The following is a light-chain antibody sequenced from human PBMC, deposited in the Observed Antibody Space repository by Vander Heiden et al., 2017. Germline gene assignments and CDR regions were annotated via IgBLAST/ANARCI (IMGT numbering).Light chain of an antibody. CDR3: QQYNSYLIT. V-gene: IGKV1-5*01. Sequence: DIHMTHSPSTLSASVGDRVTITCRASQSISSWLAWYQQKPGKAPKLLIYDASSLESGVPSRFSGSGSGTEFTLTISSLQPDDFATYYCQQYNSYLITFGQGTRLEIK. J-gene: IGKJ5*01. CDR1: QSISSW. CDR2: DAS.